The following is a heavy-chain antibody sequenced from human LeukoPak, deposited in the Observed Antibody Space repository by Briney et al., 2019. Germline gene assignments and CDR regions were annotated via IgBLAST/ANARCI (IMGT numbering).Heavy chain of an antibody. D-gene: IGHD3-22*01. Sequence: GGSLRLSCAASGFTFSSYAMHWVRQAPGKGLEWVAVISYDGSNKYYADSVKGRFTISRDNSKNTLYLQMNSLRAEDTAVYYCAKDFNYYDSSGYPDYWGQGTLVTVSS. CDR2: ISYDGSNK. J-gene: IGHJ4*02. V-gene: IGHV3-30*04. CDR1: GFTFSSYA. CDR3: AKDFNYYDSSGYPDY.